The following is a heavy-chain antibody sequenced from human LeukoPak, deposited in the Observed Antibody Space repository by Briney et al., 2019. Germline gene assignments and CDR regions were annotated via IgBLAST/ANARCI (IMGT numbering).Heavy chain of an antibody. CDR2: IYHSGST. Sequence: SETLSLTCTVSGYSISSGYYWGWIRQPPGKGLEWIGSIYHSGSTYYNPSLKSRVTISVDTSKNQFSLKLSSVTAADTAVYYCARTYCSSTSCHLDYWGQGTLVTVSS. CDR3: ARTYCSSTSCHLDY. CDR1: GYSISSGYY. D-gene: IGHD2-2*01. V-gene: IGHV4-38-2*02. J-gene: IGHJ4*02.